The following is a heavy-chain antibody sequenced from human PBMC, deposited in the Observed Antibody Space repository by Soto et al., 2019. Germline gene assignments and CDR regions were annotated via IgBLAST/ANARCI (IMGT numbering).Heavy chain of an antibody. D-gene: IGHD4-17*01. Sequence: SETLSLTXAVSSGSISTSHWWTWVRQPPGKGLEWIGEKFHSGSTTYNPSLKSRVTISVDKSTNQFSLKLTSLTAADTAVYFCARINGDLISFDSWGQGALVTVSS. CDR2: KFHSGST. J-gene: IGHJ4*02. CDR3: ARINGDLISFDS. CDR1: SGSISTSHW. V-gene: IGHV4-4*02.